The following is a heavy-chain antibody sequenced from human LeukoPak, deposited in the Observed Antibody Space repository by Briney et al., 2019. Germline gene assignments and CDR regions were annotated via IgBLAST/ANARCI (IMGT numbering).Heavy chain of an antibody. V-gene: IGHV4-30-2*01. D-gene: IGHD2-15*01. Sequence: SETLSLTCAASGGSISGGSYFWSWIRQPPGKGLEWIGYMYHSGSTYYNPSLKSRVTISIDRSKNQFSLQLSSLTAADTAVYYCARDDCSGGACFGYFDSWGQGTLVTVSS. CDR3: ARDDCSGGACFGYFDS. CDR2: MYHSGST. J-gene: IGHJ4*02. CDR1: GGSISGGSYF.